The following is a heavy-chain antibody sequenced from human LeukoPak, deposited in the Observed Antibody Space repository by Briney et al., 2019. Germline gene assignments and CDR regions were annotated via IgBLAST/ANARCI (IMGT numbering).Heavy chain of an antibody. CDR3: ARVVVAAKFDY. V-gene: IGHV4-59*08. CDR1: GGSISSYY. Sequence: SETLSLTCTVSGGSISSYYWSWIRQPPGKGLEWIGYIYYSGSTYYNPSLKSRVTISVDTSKNQFSLKLSSVTAADTAVYYCARVVVAAKFDYWGQGTLVTVSS. D-gene: IGHD2-15*01. J-gene: IGHJ4*02. CDR2: IYYSGST.